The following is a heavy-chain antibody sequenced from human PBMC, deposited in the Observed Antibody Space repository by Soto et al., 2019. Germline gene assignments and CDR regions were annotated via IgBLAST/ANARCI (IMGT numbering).Heavy chain of an antibody. J-gene: IGHJ6*03. Sequence: GGSLRLSCAASGFTFSSNYMSWVRQAPGKGLEWVSVIYSGGSTYYADSVKGRFTISRDNSKNTLYLQMNSLRGEDTAGYYCARGDYGIHMDVWGKGTTVTVSS. V-gene: IGHV3-66*01. CDR2: IYSGGST. CDR3: ARGDYGIHMDV. D-gene: IGHD4-17*01. CDR1: GFTFSSNY.